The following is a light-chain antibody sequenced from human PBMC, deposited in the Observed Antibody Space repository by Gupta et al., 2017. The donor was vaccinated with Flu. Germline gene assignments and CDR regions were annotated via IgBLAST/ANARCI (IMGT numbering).Light chain of an antibody. V-gene: IGKV3-20*01. J-gene: IGKJ5*01. CDR1: QSVSNSY. Sequence: PGERATLSCRASQSVSNSYLAWYQQKPGQAPRLLIYDASSRATGIPDRFSGSGSGTDFILTISRLEPEDFAVYYCQQYGSSPPLTFGQGTRLEIK. CDR2: DAS. CDR3: QQYGSSPPLT.